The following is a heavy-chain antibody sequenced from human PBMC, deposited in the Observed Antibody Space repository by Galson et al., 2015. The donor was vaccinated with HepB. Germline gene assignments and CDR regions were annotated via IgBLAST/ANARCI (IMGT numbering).Heavy chain of an antibody. Sequence: SVKVSCKVSGYTLTELSMHWVRQAPGKGLEWMGGFDPEDGETIYAQKFQGRVTMTEDTSTDTAYMELSSLRSEDTAVYYCATDHYGSGRFYYYGMDVWGQGTTVTVSS. CDR3: ATDHYGSGRFYYYGMDV. D-gene: IGHD3-10*01. J-gene: IGHJ6*02. V-gene: IGHV1-24*01. CDR2: FDPEDGET. CDR1: GYTLTELS.